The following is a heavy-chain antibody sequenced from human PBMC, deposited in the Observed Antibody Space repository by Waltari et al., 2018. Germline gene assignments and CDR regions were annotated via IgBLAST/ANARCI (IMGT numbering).Heavy chain of an antibody. Sequence: EVRLVESGGGRVTPGGSLKLSGEASGCNFNSDYMKWVRQAPGKGLEWVSSITSSSDYIYYADSVKGRFTISRDNAKNSVYLHMTSLRAEDTAVYYCARLGAVCGNSSCPWFFDSWGQGTLVTVSS. J-gene: IGHJ4*02. D-gene: IGHD3-16*01. CDR1: GCNFNSDY. V-gene: IGHV3-21*01. CDR3: ARLGAVCGNSSCPWFFDS. CDR2: ITSSSDYI.